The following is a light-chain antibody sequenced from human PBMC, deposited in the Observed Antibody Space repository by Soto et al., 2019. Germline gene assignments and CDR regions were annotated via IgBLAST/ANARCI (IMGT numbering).Light chain of an antibody. CDR2: EVT. J-gene: IGLJ1*01. CDR3: SSHGGANNFYV. V-gene: IGLV2-8*01. Sequence: QSALTQLPSASGSPGQSVTISCTGASSDIGAYNYVSWYQQHPGKVPKLIIYEVTKRPSGVPDRFSASKSGNTASLTVSGLQAEDEADYYCSSHGGANNFYVFGTGTKVTVL. CDR1: SSDIGAYNY.